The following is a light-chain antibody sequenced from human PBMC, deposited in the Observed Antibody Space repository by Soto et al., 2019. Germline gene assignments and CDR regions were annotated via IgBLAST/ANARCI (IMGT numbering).Light chain of an antibody. CDR3: CSYAGSYTYV. Sequence: QSVLTQPRSVSGSPGQSVTISCTGTNNDVGGYNYVSWYQHHPGKAPKLMIYDVLKRPSGVPDRFSGSKSGNTASLTISGLQAEDEADYYCCSYAGSYTYVFGTGTKVTVL. CDR2: DVL. V-gene: IGLV2-11*01. CDR1: NNDVGGYNY. J-gene: IGLJ1*01.